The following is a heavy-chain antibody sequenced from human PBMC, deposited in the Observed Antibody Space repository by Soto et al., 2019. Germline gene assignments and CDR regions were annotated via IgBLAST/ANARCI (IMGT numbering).Heavy chain of an antibody. Sequence: GGSLRLSCAASGFTFSSYSMNWVRQAPGKGLEWVSYISSSSSTIYYADSVKGRFTISRDNAKNSLYLQMNSLRDEDTAVYYGARKPKYYDFWSGPKGGMDVWGQGTTVTVSS. V-gene: IGHV3-48*02. CDR3: ARKPKYYDFWSGPKGGMDV. CDR2: ISSSSSTI. CDR1: GFTFSSYS. J-gene: IGHJ6*02. D-gene: IGHD3-3*01.